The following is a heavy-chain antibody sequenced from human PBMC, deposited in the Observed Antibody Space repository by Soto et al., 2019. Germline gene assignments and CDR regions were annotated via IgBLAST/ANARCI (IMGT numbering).Heavy chain of an antibody. CDR3: ARGDSSGYYYDGMDV. J-gene: IGHJ6*02. Sequence: GSSVKVSCKASGGTFSSYAISWVRQAPGQGLEWMGGIIPIFGTASYAQKFQGRVTITADESTSTAYMELSSLSSEDTAVYYCARGDSSGYYYDGMDVWGQGTTVTLSS. D-gene: IGHD3-22*01. CDR2: IIPIFGTA. V-gene: IGHV1-69*13. CDR1: GGTFSSYA.